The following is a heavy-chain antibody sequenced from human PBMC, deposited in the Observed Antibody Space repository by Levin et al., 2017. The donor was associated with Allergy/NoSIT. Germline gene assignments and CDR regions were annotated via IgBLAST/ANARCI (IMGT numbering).Heavy chain of an antibody. D-gene: IGHD6-6*01. V-gene: IGHV4-39*01. J-gene: IGHJ5*02. Sequence: SETLSLTCTVSGGSISSSNYYWGWIRQPPGKGLEWIGSIYYSGSTYYNPSLKSRVTISVDTSKNQFSLKLSSVTAADTAVYYGARLPTEYSTSAVRFDPWGQGTLVTVSS. CDR2: IYYSGST. CDR1: GGSISSSNYY. CDR3: ARLPTEYSTSAVRFDP.